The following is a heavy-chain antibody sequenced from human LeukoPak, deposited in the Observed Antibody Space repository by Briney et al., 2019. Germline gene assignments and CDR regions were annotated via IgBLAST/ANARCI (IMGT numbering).Heavy chain of an antibody. Sequence: SETLSLTCTVSGGSINSSSYYWGWIRQPPGKALEWIGSVYHSGYTYYNPSLKSRVTISIDTSKNQFSLRLSSVTAADTAVYYCARSSMFRGVTFDYWGQGTLVTVSS. CDR2: VYHSGYT. J-gene: IGHJ4*02. CDR1: GGSINSSSYY. D-gene: IGHD3-10*01. V-gene: IGHV4-39*01. CDR3: ARSSMFRGVTFDY.